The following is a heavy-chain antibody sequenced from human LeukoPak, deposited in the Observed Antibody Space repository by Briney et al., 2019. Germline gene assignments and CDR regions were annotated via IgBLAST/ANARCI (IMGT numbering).Heavy chain of an antibody. V-gene: IGHV3-53*01. CDR3: ARAPGSSWYLAVDY. D-gene: IGHD6-13*01. J-gene: IGHJ4*02. CDR2: IYSGVTT. Sequence: GGSLRLSCAASGFSVSSTYMTWVPQAPGQGLEWVSTIYSGVTTYYADSVKGRFTISRDNSKNTLYLQMNSLRAEDTAVYYCARAPGSSWYLAVDYWGQGTLVTVSS. CDR1: GFSVSSTY.